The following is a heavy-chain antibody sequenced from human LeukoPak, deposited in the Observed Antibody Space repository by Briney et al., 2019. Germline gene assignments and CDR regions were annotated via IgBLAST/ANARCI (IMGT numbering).Heavy chain of an antibody. D-gene: IGHD3-3*01. V-gene: IGHV1-18*01. Sequence: ASVKVSCKASGYTFTSYGISWVRQAPGQGLEWMGWISAYNGNTNYAQKLQGRVTMTTDTSTSTAYMELRSLRSDDTAVYYCARGMAYYDFWSGYYTRYYYYGMDVWGQGTTVTVSS. CDR3: ARGMAYYDFWSGYYTRYYYYGMDV. CDR1: GYTFTSYG. J-gene: IGHJ6*02. CDR2: ISAYNGNT.